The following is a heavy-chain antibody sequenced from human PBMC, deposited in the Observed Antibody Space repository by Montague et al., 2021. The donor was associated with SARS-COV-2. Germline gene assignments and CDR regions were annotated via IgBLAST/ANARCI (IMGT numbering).Heavy chain of an antibody. CDR2: IYFSGST. CDR1: GVSISSYY. D-gene: IGHD3-22*01. Sequence: SETLSLTCTVSGVSISSYYWSWIRRPPGKGLEWIGCIYFSGSTNYNPSLKSRVTISVDTSKNQFSLKLSSVTAADTAVYYCARHGRFSVIVNTPRGAFDIWGQGTMVTVSS. V-gene: IGHV4-59*08. CDR3: ARHGRFSVIVNTPRGAFDI. J-gene: IGHJ3*02.